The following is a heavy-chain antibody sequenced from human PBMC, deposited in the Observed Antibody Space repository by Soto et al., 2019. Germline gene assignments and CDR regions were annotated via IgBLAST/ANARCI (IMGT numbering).Heavy chain of an antibody. CDR3: VRVGRLGGY. CDR1: GFTFSSYW. CDR2: IKEDGCGK. V-gene: IGHV3-7*03. D-gene: IGHD3-16*01. J-gene: IGHJ4*02. Sequence: EVQLVESGGGLVQPGGSLRLSCTASGFTFSSYWMSWVRQAPGKGLGWVANIKEDGCGKYYVDSVKGRFSISRDNARNSLYLQMNSLRVEDTAVYYCVRVGRLGGYWGQGALVTVSS.